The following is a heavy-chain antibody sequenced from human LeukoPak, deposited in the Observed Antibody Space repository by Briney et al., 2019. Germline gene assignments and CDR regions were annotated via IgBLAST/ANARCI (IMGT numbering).Heavy chain of an antibody. CDR2: MSYSGHT. D-gene: IGHD2-15*01. Sequence: SETLSLTCNVSGGSISSGRYYWGWIRQPPGKGLEWIVSMSYSGHTYYNPSLKSRVTTSIDTSKNQLSLNLKSVTAADTAVYYCARDRDVDDFDSWGHGTLVTVSS. J-gene: IGHJ4*01. CDR1: GGSISSGRYY. V-gene: IGHV4-39*07. CDR3: ARDRDVDDFDS.